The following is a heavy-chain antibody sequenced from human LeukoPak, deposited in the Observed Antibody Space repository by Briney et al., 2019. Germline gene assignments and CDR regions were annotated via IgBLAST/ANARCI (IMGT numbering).Heavy chain of an antibody. V-gene: IGHV3-21*01. CDR1: GFIFKTYT. CDR2: ITGDCKYI. Sequence: GGSLRLSCAASGFIFKTYTMTWVRQAPGKGLEWVSSITGDCKYITYADSVKGRFTISRDNAKNFLYLQVASLRGNDTATYYCAREGNDYYYDQWGQGTLVTVSP. CDR3: AREGNDYYYDQ. D-gene: IGHD3-16*01. J-gene: IGHJ4*02.